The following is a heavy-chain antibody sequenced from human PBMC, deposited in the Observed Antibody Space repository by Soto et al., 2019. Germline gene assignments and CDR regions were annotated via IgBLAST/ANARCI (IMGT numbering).Heavy chain of an antibody. Sequence: QVQLQQWGAGLLKPSETLSLTCAVYGGSFSGYYWSWIRQPPGKGLEWIGEINHSGSTNYNPSLKSRVTISVDTSKHQFSLKLSSVTAADTAVYYCARRGTGVNYFDYWGQGTLVTVSS. CDR1: GGSFSGYY. CDR3: ARRGTGVNYFDY. D-gene: IGHD7-27*01. J-gene: IGHJ4*02. V-gene: IGHV4-34*01. CDR2: INHSGST.